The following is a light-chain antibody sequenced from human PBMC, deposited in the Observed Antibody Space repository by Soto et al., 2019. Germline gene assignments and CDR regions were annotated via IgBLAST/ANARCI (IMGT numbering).Light chain of an antibody. CDR1: ENIKNY. V-gene: IGKV1-39*01. CDR2: GAS. CDR3: AQIYTAQWT. Sequence: DIHVTQSPSSLPASLGDRVTITCRASENIKNYLTWYQQKPGKAPKLLIYGASTLKTGVPSRFSGSGSGTDFPFTIGGLQPDDFAAYYCAQIYTAQWTFGQGTRVYLK. J-gene: IGKJ1*01.